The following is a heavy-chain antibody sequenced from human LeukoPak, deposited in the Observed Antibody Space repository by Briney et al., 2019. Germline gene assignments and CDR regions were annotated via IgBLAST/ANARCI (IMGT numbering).Heavy chain of an antibody. J-gene: IGHJ5*02. CDR2: INPNSGGT. CDR3: ARTRIAAAGTMRGWFAP. D-gene: IGHD6-13*01. Sequence: EASVQVSCKASGYTFTGYYMHWVRQAPGQGLEWMGWINPNSGGTNYAQKFQGRVTMTRDTSISTAYMELSRLRSDDTAVYYCARTRIAAAGTMRGWFAPWGQETLVTVSS. V-gene: IGHV1-2*02. CDR1: GYTFTGYY.